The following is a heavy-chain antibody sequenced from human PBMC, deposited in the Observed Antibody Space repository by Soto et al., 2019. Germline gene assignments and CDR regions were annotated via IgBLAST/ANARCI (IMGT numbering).Heavy chain of an antibody. CDR1: GFTFTISA. CDR2: IVVGSGNT. Sequence: SVEVSCEASGFTFTISAGQWVRQARGQRLEWIGWIVVGSGNTHDAQKLQERVTITRDMSTSTAYMELSSLRSEDTAVYYCAADMAAVEIAVAGHYYFDYWGQATLVTVSS. CDR3: AADMAAVEIAVAGHYYFDY. V-gene: IGHV1-58*01. J-gene: IGHJ4*02. D-gene: IGHD6-19*01.